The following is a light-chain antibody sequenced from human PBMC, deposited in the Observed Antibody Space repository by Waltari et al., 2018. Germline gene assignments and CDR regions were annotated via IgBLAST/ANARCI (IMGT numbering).Light chain of an antibody. CDR2: GAS. V-gene: IGKV3-15*01. Sequence: VMTQSPATLSVSPGERATLSCRASQSISDNLAWYQQKRGQAPRLLIYGASTRATGIPARFTGSGSGTDFTPTISSLQSEDSAVYYCQQYNRWPPITFGQGTRLEI. CDR1: QSISDN. J-gene: IGKJ5*01. CDR3: QQYNRWPPIT.